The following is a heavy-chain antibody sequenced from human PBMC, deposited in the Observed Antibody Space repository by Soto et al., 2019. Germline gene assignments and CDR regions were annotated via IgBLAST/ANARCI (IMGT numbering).Heavy chain of an antibody. CDR2: IIPIFGTA. D-gene: IGHD2-15*01. Sequence: SVKVSCKASGGSFSTYGINWVRQAPGQGLEWMGGIIPIFGTANYAQKFQGRVTITADESTSTAYMELSSLRSEDTAVYYCARHPGGRGYYYGMDVWGQGTTVTVSS. CDR3: ARHPGGRGYYYGMDV. J-gene: IGHJ6*02. V-gene: IGHV1-69*13. CDR1: GGSFSTYG.